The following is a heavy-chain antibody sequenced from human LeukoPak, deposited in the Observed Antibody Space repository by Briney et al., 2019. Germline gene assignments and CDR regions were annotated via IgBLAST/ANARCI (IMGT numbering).Heavy chain of an antibody. Sequence: GASVKVSCKVSGYTLTELSMHWVRQAPGKGREGMGGFDPEDGETIYAQKFQGRVTMTEDTSTDTAYMELSSLRSEDTAVYYCATANWGPIDYWGQGTLVTVSS. CDR1: GYTLTELS. CDR2: FDPEDGET. J-gene: IGHJ4*02. V-gene: IGHV1-24*01. D-gene: IGHD7-27*01. CDR3: ATANWGPIDY.